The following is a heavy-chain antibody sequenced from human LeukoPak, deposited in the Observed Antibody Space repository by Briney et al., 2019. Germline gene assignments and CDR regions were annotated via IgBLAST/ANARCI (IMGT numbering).Heavy chain of an antibody. Sequence: PSETLSLTCTVSGGSISSYYWSWIRQPPGKGLEWIGYIYTSGSTNYNPSLKSRVTISVDTSKNQFSLKLSSVTAADTAVYYCARQSVIHGYYYYYMDVWGKGTTVTVSS. D-gene: IGHD4-11*01. CDR1: GGSISSYY. J-gene: IGHJ6*03. V-gene: IGHV4-4*09. CDR2: IYTSGST. CDR3: ARQSVIHGYYYYYMDV.